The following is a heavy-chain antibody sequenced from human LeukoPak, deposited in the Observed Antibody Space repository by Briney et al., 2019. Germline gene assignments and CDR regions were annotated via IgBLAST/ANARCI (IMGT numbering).Heavy chain of an antibody. Sequence: GGSLRLSCAASGFTFSSYWMHWVRQGPGKGLVWVSRINSDGSNINYADSVKGRFTISRDNAKNTLYLQMNSLRAEDTAVYYCARVPLYSSGWYTLGYWGQGTLVTVSS. CDR3: ARVPLYSSGWYTLGY. CDR1: GFTFSSYW. D-gene: IGHD6-19*01. J-gene: IGHJ4*02. CDR2: INSDGSNI. V-gene: IGHV3-74*01.